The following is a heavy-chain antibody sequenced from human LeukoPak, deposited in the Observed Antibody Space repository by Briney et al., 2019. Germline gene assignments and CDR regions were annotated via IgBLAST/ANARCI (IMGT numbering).Heavy chain of an antibody. J-gene: IGHJ4*02. Sequence: SQTLSLTCAISGDSVSSNSAAWNRIRQSPSRGLEWLGRTYYRSKWYNDYAVSVKSRITINPDTSKNQFSLQLNSVTPEDTAVYYCARVGEGSGYGFDYWGQGTLVTVSS. V-gene: IGHV6-1*01. CDR1: GDSVSSNSAA. CDR2: TYYRSKWYN. D-gene: IGHD5-12*01. CDR3: ARVGEGSGYGFDY.